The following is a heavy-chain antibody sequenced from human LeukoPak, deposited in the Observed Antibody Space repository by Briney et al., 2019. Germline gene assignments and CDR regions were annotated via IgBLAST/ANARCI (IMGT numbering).Heavy chain of an antibody. Sequence: PSETLSLTCTVSGGSISSSSYYWGWIRQPPGKGLEWIGSIYYSGSTYYNPSLKSRVTISVDTSKNQFSLKLSSVTAADTAVYYCARVGDGYSYGYVYYWGQGTLVTVSS. CDR3: ARVGDGYSYGYVYY. V-gene: IGHV4-39*01. D-gene: IGHD5-18*01. CDR2: IYYSGST. J-gene: IGHJ4*02. CDR1: GGSISSSSYY.